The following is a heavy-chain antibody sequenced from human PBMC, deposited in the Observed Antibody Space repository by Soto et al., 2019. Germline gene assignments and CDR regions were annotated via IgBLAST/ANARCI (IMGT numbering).Heavy chain of an antibody. CDR3: ARENYDFLHADKNCFDP. J-gene: IGHJ5*02. V-gene: IGHV4-31*03. D-gene: IGHD3-3*01. Sequence: SETLSLTCTVSGGSISSGGYYWSWIRQHPGKGLEWIGYIYYSGSTYYNPSLKSRVTISVDTSKNQFSLKLSSVTAADTAVYYCARENYDFLHADKNCFDPWGQGTLVTVSS. CDR1: GGSISSGGYY. CDR2: IYYSGST.